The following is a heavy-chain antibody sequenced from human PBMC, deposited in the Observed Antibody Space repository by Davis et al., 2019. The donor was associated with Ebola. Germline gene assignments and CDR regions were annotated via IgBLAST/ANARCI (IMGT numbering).Heavy chain of an antibody. CDR1: GFTFSSYA. CDR2: ISYDGSNK. CDR3: ARDLRKQMVRGVTRPGRVFDY. D-gene: IGHD3-10*01. V-gene: IGHV3-30-3*01. Sequence: GESLKISCAASGFTFSSYAMHWVRQAPGKGLEWVAVISYDGSNKYYADSVKGRFTISRDNSKNTLYLQMNSLRAEDTAVYYCARDLRKQMVRGVTRPGRVFDYWGQGTLVTVSS. J-gene: IGHJ4*02.